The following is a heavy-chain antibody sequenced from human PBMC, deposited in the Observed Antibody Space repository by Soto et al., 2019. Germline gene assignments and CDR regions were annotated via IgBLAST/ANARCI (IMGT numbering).Heavy chain of an antibody. CDR2: ISSSSSTI. Sequence: PGGSLRLSCAASGFTFSSYSMNWARQAPGKGREWVSYISSSSSTIYYADSVKGRFTISRDNAKNSLYLQMNSLRAEDTAVYYCARTLLRYFDLWGRGTLVTVSS. CDR3: ARTLLRYFDL. CDR1: GFTFSSYS. V-gene: IGHV3-48*01. J-gene: IGHJ2*01.